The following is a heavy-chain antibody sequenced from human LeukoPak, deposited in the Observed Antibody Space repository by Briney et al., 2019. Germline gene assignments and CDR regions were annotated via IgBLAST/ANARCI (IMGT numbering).Heavy chain of an antibody. CDR3: ARGIAYYYYYMDV. V-gene: IGHV3-48*03. J-gene: IGHJ6*03. CDR1: GFIFSNYD. CDR2: ISNTWNTI. Sequence: PGGSLRLSCSASGFIFSNYDMNSVRQAPGKGLEWISYISNTWNTIYYADSMRGRFTISRNNAKNSLYLQMNSLRGEDTAVYYCARGIAYYYYYMDVWGKGTTVTVSS.